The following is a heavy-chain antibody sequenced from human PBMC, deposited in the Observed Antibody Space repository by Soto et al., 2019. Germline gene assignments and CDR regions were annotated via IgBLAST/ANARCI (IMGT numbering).Heavy chain of an antibody. V-gene: IGHV4-59*08. CDR1: GGSVTSYY. CDR2: IYYSGST. D-gene: IGHD3-10*01. Sequence: QVQLQESGPGLVKSSETLSLTCTVSGGSVTSYYWSWIRQPPGKGLEWIGYIYYSGSTNYNSSLNSLVTISVDTSKNQFSLKLSSVTAADTAVYYCARHGGITMVRGVLFAFDIWGQGTMVTVSS. J-gene: IGHJ3*02. CDR3: ARHGGITMVRGVLFAFDI.